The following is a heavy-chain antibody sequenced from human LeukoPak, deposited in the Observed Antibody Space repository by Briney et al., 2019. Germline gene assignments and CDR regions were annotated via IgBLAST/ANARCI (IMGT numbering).Heavy chain of an antibody. CDR2: INPNSGGT. V-gene: IGHV1-2*02. D-gene: IGHD3-22*01. J-gene: IGHJ5*02. Sequence: GASVKVSCKTSGYTFTGYYMHWVRQATGQGLEWIGWINPNSGGTNYAQKFQGRVTMTRDTSISTAYMELSRLRSDDTAVYYCARVAGSSGYYRFDPWGQGTLVTVSS. CDR1: GYTFTGYY. CDR3: ARVAGSSGYYRFDP.